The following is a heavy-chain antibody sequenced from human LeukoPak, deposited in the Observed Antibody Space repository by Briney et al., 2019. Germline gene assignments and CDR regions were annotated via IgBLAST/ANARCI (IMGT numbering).Heavy chain of an antibody. CDR2: INPSGGST. V-gene: IGHV1-46*03. J-gene: IGHJ1*01. CDR1: GGTFSSYA. Sequence: ASVKVSCKASGGTFSSYAISWVRQAPGQGLEWMGIINPSGGSTSCAQKFQGRVTMTRDTSTSTVYMELSSLRSEDTAVYYCASTRPTAEYFQHWGQGTLVTVSS. CDR3: ASTRPTAEYFQH.